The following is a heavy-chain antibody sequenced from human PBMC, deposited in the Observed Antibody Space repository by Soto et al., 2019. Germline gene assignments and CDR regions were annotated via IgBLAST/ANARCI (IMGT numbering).Heavy chain of an antibody. CDR1: GFTFSSYS. V-gene: IGHV3-21*01. CDR3: ARDAREYYDILTGYYSPSSDY. CDR2: ISSSSSYI. Sequence: EVQLVESGGGLVKPGGSLRLSCAASGFTFSSYSMNWVRQAPGKGLEWVSSISSSSSYIYYADSVKGRFTISRDNAKNSLYLQMNSLRAEDTAVYYCARDAREYYDILTGYYSPSSDYWGQGTLVTVSS. J-gene: IGHJ4*02. D-gene: IGHD3-9*01.